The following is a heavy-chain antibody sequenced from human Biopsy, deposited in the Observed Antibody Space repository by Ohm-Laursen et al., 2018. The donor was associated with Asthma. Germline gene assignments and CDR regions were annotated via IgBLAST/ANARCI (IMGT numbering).Heavy chain of an antibody. CDR2: INSVFGTT. Sequence: SVKVSCKSLGGTFNTYVIGWVRQAPGQELEWMGGINSVFGTTTYPQKFQDRVTITADDSTSTVYMELSSLRAEDTAVYYCARKAGSCISRTCYSLDFWGQGTLVTVSS. J-gene: IGHJ4*02. D-gene: IGHD2-2*01. V-gene: IGHV1-69*13. CDR1: GGTFNTYV. CDR3: ARKAGSCISRTCYSLDF.